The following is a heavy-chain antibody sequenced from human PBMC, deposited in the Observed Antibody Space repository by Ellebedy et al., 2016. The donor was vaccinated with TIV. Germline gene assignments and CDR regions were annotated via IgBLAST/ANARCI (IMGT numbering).Heavy chain of an antibody. V-gene: IGHV4-61*01. Sequence: MPSETLSLTCNVSGSSVSSHNNYWTWIRQPPGRGLEWIGYIYYITNTNYSTSLNSRVSIYPDTSKNQFFLNLRSVTAADTAVYYCARVSFDAFDAWGQGTLVTVSS. CDR1: GSSVSSHNNY. J-gene: IGHJ3*01. CDR2: IYYITNT. CDR3: ARVSFDAFDA. D-gene: IGHD3-16*02.